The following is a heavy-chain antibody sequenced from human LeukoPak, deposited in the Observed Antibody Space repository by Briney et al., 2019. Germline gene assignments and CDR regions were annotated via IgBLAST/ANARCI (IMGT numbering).Heavy chain of an antibody. CDR1: GGTFSSYA. J-gene: IGHJ6*03. Sequence: SVKVSCKASGGTFSSYAISWVRQAPGQGLEWMGRIIPILGIANYAQKFQGRVTITADKSTSTAYMELSSLRSEDTAVYYCARSGGSGFFNYYYYMDVWGKGTTVTVSS. CDR2: IIPILGIA. CDR3: ARSGGSGFFNYYYYMDV. D-gene: IGHD3-3*01. V-gene: IGHV1-69*04.